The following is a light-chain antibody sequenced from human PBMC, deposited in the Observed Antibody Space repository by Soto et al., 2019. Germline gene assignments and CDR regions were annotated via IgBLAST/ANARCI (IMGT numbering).Light chain of an antibody. CDR3: SSYTSSSSYV. Sequence: QSALTQPASVSGSPGQSITISCTGTSSDVGGYNYVSWYQQHPGKAPKLMIYEVSNRPSGVSNRFSGSKSGNTASLTISGLQAEDEADYYCSSYTSSSSYVFGTETKFTVL. CDR1: SSDVGGYNY. J-gene: IGLJ1*01. CDR2: EVS. V-gene: IGLV2-14*01.